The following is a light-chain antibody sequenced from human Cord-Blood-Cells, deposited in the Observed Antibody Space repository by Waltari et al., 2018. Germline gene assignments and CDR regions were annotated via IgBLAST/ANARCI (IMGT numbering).Light chain of an antibody. CDR2: EGS. CDR3: SSYAGSNNLGV. V-gene: IGLV2-8*01. Sequence: QSALTQPPSASGSPGQSVTISCTGTSSDVGGYNYVSWYQQHPGKAPKLMIYEGSKRASGVPDRFSGSKSGNTASLTVSGLQAEDEADYYCSSYAGSNNLGVFGGGTKLTVL. CDR1: SSDVGGYNY. J-gene: IGLJ2*01.